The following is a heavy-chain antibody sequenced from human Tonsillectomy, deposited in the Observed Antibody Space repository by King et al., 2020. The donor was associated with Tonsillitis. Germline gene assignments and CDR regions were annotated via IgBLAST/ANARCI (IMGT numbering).Heavy chain of an antibody. CDR1: GGFINNYY. D-gene: IGHD1-14*01. J-gene: IGHJ5*02. V-gene: IGHV4-59*08. CDR3: ATQPVAVVGAPFDP. Sequence: QLQESGPGLVKPSETLSLTCTVSGGFINNYYWNWIRQPPGKGLEWIGYIYFTGITNYNPSLKSRVTISIDTSKKQFSLKLTSVTAADTAVYYCATQPVAVVGAPFDPWGQGTLVTVSS. CDR2: IYFTGIT.